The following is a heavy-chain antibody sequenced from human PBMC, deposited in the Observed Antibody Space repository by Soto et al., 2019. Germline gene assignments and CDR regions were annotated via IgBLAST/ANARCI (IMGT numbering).Heavy chain of an antibody. D-gene: IGHD6-19*01. CDR3: VQTTGWPGFDF. CDR1: GFAVSSKY. J-gene: IGHJ4*02. V-gene: IGHV3-53*01. Sequence: ESGGGLIQPGGSLRLSCAASGFAVSSKYMTWVRQAPGKGLEWVSVIYGGGTTYYADSVKGRFTISRDTSKTTLYLQMNSLIAEDTAVYYCVQTTGWPGFDFWGQGTLVTVSS. CDR2: IYGGGTT.